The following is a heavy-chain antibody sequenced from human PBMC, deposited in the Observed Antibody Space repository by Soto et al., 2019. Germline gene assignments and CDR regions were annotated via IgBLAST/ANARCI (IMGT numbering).Heavy chain of an antibody. Sequence: ASVKVSCKASGTTFSNFAIGWVRQAPGQGLEWMGWISAYNGNTNYAQKLQGRVTMTTDTSTSTAYMELRSLRSDDTAVYYCARLYCISTSCYLGMDVWGQGTTVTVSS. CDR1: GTTFSNFA. D-gene: IGHD2-2*01. CDR2: ISAYNGNT. J-gene: IGHJ6*02. CDR3: ARLYCISTSCYLGMDV. V-gene: IGHV1-18*01.